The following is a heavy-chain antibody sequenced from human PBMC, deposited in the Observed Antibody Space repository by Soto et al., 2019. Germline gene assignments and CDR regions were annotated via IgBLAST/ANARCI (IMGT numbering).Heavy chain of an antibody. Sequence: QVQLQESGPGLVKPSGTLSLTCAVSGGSISSSNWWSWVRQPPGKGLEWIGEIYHSGSTNYNPSLKSRVTISVDKSKNQFSLKLSSVTAADTAVYYCARSEYYYDSSGYYYFDYWGQGTLVTVSS. J-gene: IGHJ4*02. CDR3: ARSEYYYDSSGYYYFDY. CDR2: IYHSGST. V-gene: IGHV4-4*02. CDR1: GGSISSSNW. D-gene: IGHD3-22*01.